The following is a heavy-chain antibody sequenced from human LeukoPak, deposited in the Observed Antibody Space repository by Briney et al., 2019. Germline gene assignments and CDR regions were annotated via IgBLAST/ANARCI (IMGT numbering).Heavy chain of an antibody. Sequence: SETLSLTCAVYGGSFSGYYWSWIRQPPGKGLEWIGYIYHSGTTNYNPSLKSRVTISVDTSKNQFSLKLTSVTAADTAVYYCARDHITMIAGAFDIWGQGTMVTVSS. CDR2: IYHSGTT. V-gene: IGHV4-59*13. J-gene: IGHJ3*02. D-gene: IGHD3-22*01. CDR1: GGSFSGYY. CDR3: ARDHITMIAGAFDI.